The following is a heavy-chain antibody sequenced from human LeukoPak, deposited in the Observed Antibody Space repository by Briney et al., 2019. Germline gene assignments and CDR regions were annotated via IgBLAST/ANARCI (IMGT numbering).Heavy chain of an antibody. D-gene: IGHD2-2*01. CDR2: ISGSGGST. Sequence: GGSLRLSCAASGFTFSSYAMSWVRQAPGKGLEWVSGISGSGGSTYYADSVRGRFTISRDNSKNTLYLQMNSLRAEDTAVYYCAKDSCASTSCYWDYWGQGTLVTVSS. V-gene: IGHV3-23*01. CDR3: AKDSCASTSCYWDY. J-gene: IGHJ4*02. CDR1: GFTFSSYA.